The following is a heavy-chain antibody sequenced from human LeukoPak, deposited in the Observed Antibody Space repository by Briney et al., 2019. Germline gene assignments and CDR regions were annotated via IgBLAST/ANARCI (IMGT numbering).Heavy chain of an antibody. D-gene: IGHD3-3*01. CDR1: GGSVSSYY. J-gene: IGHJ3*02. Sequence: SETLSLTCTVSGGSVSSYYWSWIRQPPGKGLEWVGYIYYSGSTNYNPALESRVTISVDKSKSPSSLKLRSVTAADTAAYYCARERAYYDFWSGYYGVDDAFDIWGQGTMVTVSS. V-gene: IGHV4-59*02. CDR3: ARERAYYDFWSGYYGVDDAFDI. CDR2: IYYSGST.